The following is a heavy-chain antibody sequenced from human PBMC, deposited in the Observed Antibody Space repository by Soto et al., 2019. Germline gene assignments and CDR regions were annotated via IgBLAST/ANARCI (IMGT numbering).Heavy chain of an antibody. J-gene: IGHJ4*02. CDR1: GFTFSDYA. CDR3: AKGGRQWLVTSDFNY. Sequence: VQLVESGGGVVQPGRSLLLSCAASGFTFSDYAMHWVRQAPGKGLEWVAVVSHDGRNTHYADSVKGRFTISRDSSKNTVSLEMTSLRAEHTAVSYCAKGGRQWLVTSDFNYWGQGALVTVSP. V-gene: IGHV3-30*18. D-gene: IGHD6-19*01. CDR2: VSHDGRNT.